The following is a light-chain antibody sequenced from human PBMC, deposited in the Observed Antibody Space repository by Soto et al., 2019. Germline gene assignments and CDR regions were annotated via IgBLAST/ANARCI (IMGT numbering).Light chain of an antibody. CDR2: DVR. V-gene: IGLV2-14*03. Sequence: QSALTQPASVSGSPGQSITISCTGTSSDVGGYNYVSWYQHHPGKAPKLMIYDVRIRPSGVSNRLAGSKSGNTASLTISGLQAEDEADYYCSSYATSSGVVFGGGTKLTVL. CDR3: SSYATSSGVV. J-gene: IGLJ2*01. CDR1: SSDVGGYNY.